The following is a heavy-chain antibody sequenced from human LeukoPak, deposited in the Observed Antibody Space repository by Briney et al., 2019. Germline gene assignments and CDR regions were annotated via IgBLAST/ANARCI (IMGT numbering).Heavy chain of an antibody. CDR2: ISWNSGSI. V-gene: IGHV3-9*01. J-gene: IGHJ4*02. D-gene: IGHD3-3*01. Sequence: GRSLRLSCAASGFTFDDYAMHWVRQAPGKGLEWFSGISWNSGSIGYADSVKGRFTISRDNAKNSLYLQMNSLRAEDTALNYCAKGTLRFLEWLSPDFDYWGQGTLVTVSS. CDR1: GFTFDDYA. CDR3: AKGTLRFLEWLSPDFDY.